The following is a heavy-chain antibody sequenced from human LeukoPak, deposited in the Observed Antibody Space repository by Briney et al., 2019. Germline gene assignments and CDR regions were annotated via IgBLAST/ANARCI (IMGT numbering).Heavy chain of an antibody. J-gene: IGHJ4*02. CDR2: ISYDGSNK. D-gene: IGHD3-22*01. CDR1: GFTFSSYA. CDR3: ARNYAREIVVVTFDY. Sequence: GGSLRLSCAASGFTFSSYAMHWVRQAPGKGLEWVAVISYDGSNKYYADSVKGRFTISRDNSKNTLYLQMNSLRAEDTAVYYRARNYAREIVVVTFDYWGQGTLVTVSS. V-gene: IGHV3-30*04.